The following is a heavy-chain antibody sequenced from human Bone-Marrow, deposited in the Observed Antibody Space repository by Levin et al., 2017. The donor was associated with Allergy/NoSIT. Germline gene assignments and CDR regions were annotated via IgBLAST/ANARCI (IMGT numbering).Heavy chain of an antibody. D-gene: IGHD4-17*01. CDR2: IYYSGST. V-gene: IGHV4-30-4*01. CDR3: ARDRGYGDYLRYLQY. CDR1: GGSISSGNYY. Sequence: PSQTLSLTCTVSGGSISSGNYYWSWIRQPPGKGLEWIGYIYYSGSTYYTPSLKSRMTISMDTSKNQLSLKLSSVTAADTAVYYCARDRGYGDYLRYLQYWGQGTLVTVSS. J-gene: IGHJ1*01.